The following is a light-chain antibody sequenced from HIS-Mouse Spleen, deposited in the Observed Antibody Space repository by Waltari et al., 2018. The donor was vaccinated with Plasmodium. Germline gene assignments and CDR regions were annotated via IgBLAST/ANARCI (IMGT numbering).Light chain of an antibody. CDR3: QAWDSSTVV. CDR1: KLGYKY. CDR2: QDS. J-gene: IGLJ2*01. V-gene: IGLV3-1*01. Sequence: SYELTQPPSVSVSPGQTASITCSGDKLGYKYACWYQQKPGQSPVLVIYQDSKRPSGIPERVSCSNSGNTATLTISGTQAMDEADYYCQAWDSSTVVFGGGTKLTVL.